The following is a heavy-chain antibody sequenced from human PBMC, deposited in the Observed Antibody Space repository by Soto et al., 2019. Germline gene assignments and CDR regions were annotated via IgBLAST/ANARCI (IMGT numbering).Heavy chain of an antibody. CDR3: ARDGFLAVAGTEDAFDI. Sequence: SETLSLTCTVSGGSISSYYWSWIRQPPGKGLEWIGYIYYSGGTNYNPSLKSRVTISVDTSKNQFSLKLSSVTAADTAVYYCARDGFLAVAGTEDAFDIWGQGTMVTVSS. CDR2: IYYSGGT. J-gene: IGHJ3*02. D-gene: IGHD6-19*01. V-gene: IGHV4-59*01. CDR1: GGSISSYY.